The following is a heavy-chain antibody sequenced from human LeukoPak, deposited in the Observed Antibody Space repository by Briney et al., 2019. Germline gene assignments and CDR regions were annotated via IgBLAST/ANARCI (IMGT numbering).Heavy chain of an antibody. CDR2: IYSSGST. CDR1: GASISSGSNY. D-gene: IGHD6-19*01. V-gene: IGHV4-39*01. Sequence: SETLSLTCSGSGASISSGSNYWGWIRQPPGKTLEWIGSIYSSGSTYYNPSLKSRVIIIIDTPKNHFSLTLSSVTAADTAVYYCATSGWYLLPGVYWGQGTLVTVSS. J-gene: IGHJ4*02. CDR3: ATSGWYLLPGVY.